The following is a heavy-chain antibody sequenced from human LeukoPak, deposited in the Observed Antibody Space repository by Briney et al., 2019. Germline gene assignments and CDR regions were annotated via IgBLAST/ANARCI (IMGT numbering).Heavy chain of an antibody. CDR1: GGSISSGDYY. Sequence: PSETLSLTCTVSGGSISSGDYYWSWIRQPPGKGLEWIGYIYCSGSTYYNPSLKSRVTISVDTSKNQFSLKLSSVTAADTAVYYCARTYYGSGSYYSHWGQGTLVTVSS. CDR3: ARTYYGSGSYYSH. J-gene: IGHJ4*02. V-gene: IGHV4-30-4*01. CDR2: IYCSGST. D-gene: IGHD3-10*01.